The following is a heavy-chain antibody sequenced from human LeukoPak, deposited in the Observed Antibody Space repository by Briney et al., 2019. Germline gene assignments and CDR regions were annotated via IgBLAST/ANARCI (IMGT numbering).Heavy chain of an antibody. V-gene: IGHV4-34*01. CDR2: INHSGGT. D-gene: IGHD4-17*01. CDR3: ARGRGGATVTTESDY. Sequence: PSETLSLTCAVYGGSFGGYYWSWIRQPPGKGLEWTGEINHSGGTNYNPSLKSRVTISVDTSKNQFSLKLSSVTAADTAVYYCARGRGGATVTTESDYWGQGTLVTVSS. J-gene: IGHJ4*02. CDR1: GGSFGGYY.